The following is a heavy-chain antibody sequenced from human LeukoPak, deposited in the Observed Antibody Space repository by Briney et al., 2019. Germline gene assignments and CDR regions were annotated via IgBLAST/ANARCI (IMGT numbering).Heavy chain of an antibody. Sequence: GGSPRLSCVASGITFSSYSMNWVRQAPGKGLEWVSYISSFSGTINYADSVKGRFTISRDNAKNSLYLQMNSLRAEDTAVYYCARDQGGVGYWGREPWSPSPQ. CDR2: ISSFSGTI. J-gene: IGHJ4*02. V-gene: IGHV3-48*01. D-gene: IGHD3-16*01. CDR3: ARDQGGVGY. CDR1: GITFSSYS.